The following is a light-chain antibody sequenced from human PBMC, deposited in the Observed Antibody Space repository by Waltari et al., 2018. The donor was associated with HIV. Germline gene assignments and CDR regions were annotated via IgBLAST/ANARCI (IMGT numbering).Light chain of an antibody. CDR3: SSHAGSKVV. V-gene: IGLV2-8*01. CDR2: DVI. J-gene: IGLJ2*01. CDR1: SSDVGGYNS. Sequence: QSALTQPPSASGSPGQSVTLSCTGTSSDVGGYNSLSWHQQHPGKAPKLMIYDVIKRPSGVPDRFSGSKSGNTASLTVSGLQPEDEADYYCSSHAGSKVVFGGGTRLTVL.